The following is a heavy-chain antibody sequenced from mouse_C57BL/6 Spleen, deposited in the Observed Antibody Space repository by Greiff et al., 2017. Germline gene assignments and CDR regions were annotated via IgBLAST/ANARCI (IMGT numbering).Heavy chain of an antibody. CDR2: ILPGSGST. CDR3: ARKGLSTFAY. Sequence: VQRVESGAELMKPGASVKLSCKATGYTFTGYWIEWVKQRPGHGLEWIGEILPGSGSTNYNEKFKGKATFTADTSSNTAYMRLSSLTTEDSAIYYCARKGLSTFAYWGQGTLVTVSA. D-gene: IGHD3-1*01. CDR1: GYTFTGYW. J-gene: IGHJ3*01. V-gene: IGHV1-9*01.